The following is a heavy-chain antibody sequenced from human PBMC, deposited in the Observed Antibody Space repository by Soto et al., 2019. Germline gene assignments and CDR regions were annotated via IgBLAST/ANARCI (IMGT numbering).Heavy chain of an antibody. CDR2: IYYSGST. D-gene: IGHD2-15*01. J-gene: IGHJ3*02. CDR1: GGSVSSYY. V-gene: IGHV4-59*02. Sequence: SETLSLTCTVSGGSVSSYYWSWIRQPPGKGLEWIGYIYYSGSTNYNPTLKSRVTISVDTSKNQFSLKLSSVTAADTAVYYCGRDLHCSGGSCYGTPGAFDIWGQGTMVTVSS. CDR3: GRDLHCSGGSCYGTPGAFDI.